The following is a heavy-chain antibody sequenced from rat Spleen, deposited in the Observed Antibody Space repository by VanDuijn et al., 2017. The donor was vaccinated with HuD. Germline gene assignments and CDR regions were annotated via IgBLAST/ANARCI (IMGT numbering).Heavy chain of an antibody. D-gene: IGHD4-2*01. V-gene: IGHV2-1*01. CDR3: ARDRTGPFDN. J-gene: IGHJ2*01. CDR1: GFSLTSNS. Sequence: QVQLMESGPGLVQHSETLSLTCTVSGFSLTSNSVPWVRQPPGKGLEWMGGIWGDGSTDYNSALKSRLSISRDTTKSQVFLKMNGLQAEDTATYYCARDRTGPFDNWGQGVMVTVSS. CDR2: IWGDGST.